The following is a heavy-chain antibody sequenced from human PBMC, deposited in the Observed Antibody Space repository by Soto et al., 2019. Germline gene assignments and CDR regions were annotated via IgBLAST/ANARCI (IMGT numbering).Heavy chain of an antibody. CDR2: INDGNGNT. CDR3: ARGHLAVVPVASWYFYMDV. Sequence: QVQLVQSGAEVEKPGASVKVSCKASGYTFTNYAVHWVRQAPGQRLEWMGWINDGNGNTRYSQKFQGRVTITRDTSARTAYMELSSLRSADTAVYYCARGHLAVVPVASWYFYMDVWGKGTTVTVSS. V-gene: IGHV1-3*01. D-gene: IGHD2-2*01. J-gene: IGHJ6*03. CDR1: GYTFTNYA.